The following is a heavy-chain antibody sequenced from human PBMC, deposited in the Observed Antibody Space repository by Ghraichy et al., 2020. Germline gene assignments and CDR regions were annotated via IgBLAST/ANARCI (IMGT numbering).Heavy chain of an antibody. D-gene: IGHD6-19*01. CDR3: ANTYGSGSYIDGDYYYGMDV. CDR1: GYSIYSYA. CDR2: IGTSAGSA. Sequence: GGSLRLSCAASGYSIYSYALSWVRQAPGKGLEWVSAIGTSAGSAYYADSVKGRFTISRDNSKNTLYLQMNSLRAEDTAIYYCANTYGSGSYIDGDYYYGMDVWGQGTTVTVSS. J-gene: IGHJ6*02. V-gene: IGHV3-23*01.